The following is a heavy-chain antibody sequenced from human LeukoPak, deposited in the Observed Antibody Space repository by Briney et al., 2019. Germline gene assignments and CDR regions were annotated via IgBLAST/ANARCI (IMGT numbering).Heavy chain of an antibody. V-gene: IGHV3-30*03. CDR2: ISYDGSNK. Sequence: GGSLRLSCAASGFTFSSYCMHWVRQAPGKGLEWVAVISYDGSNKYYADSVKGRFTISRDNSKNTLYLQMNSLRAGDTAVYYCARAVGDVWGQGTTVTVSS. J-gene: IGHJ6*02. CDR1: GFTFSSYC. CDR3: ARAVGDV.